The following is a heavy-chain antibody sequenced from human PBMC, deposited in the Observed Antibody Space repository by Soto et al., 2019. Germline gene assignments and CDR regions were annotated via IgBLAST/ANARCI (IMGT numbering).Heavy chain of an antibody. V-gene: IGHV3-53*01. CDR1: GFIVSSSH. Sequence: EVQLVESGGGLTQPGGSLSLSCVVSGFIVSSSHMIWVRQAPGKGLEGVSILYNHGKTNYVDSVKGRFTITRDNSKKTVYLQMNSLRVEDTGVYYCARLTEAERHWGQGALVTVSS. J-gene: IGHJ4*02. CDR2: LYNHGKT. D-gene: IGHD1-1*01. CDR3: ARLTEAERH.